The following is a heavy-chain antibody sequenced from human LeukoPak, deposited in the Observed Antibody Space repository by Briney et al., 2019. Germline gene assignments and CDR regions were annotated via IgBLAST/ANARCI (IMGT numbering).Heavy chain of an antibody. J-gene: IGHJ2*01. D-gene: IGHD3-22*01. V-gene: IGHV4-34*01. CDR2: INHSGST. CDR3: ARAKIIITMIVVAPRYFDL. CDR1: GFTFSNDW. Sequence: GSLRLSCAASGFTFSNDWMNWVRQPPGKGLEWIGEINHSGSTNYNPSLKSRVTISVDTSKNQFSLKLSSVTAADTAVYYCARAKIIITMIVVAPRYFDLWGRGTLVTVSS.